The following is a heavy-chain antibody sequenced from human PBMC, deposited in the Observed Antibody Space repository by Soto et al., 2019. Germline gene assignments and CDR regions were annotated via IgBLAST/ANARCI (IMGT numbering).Heavy chain of an antibody. CDR1: GGSISTSNW. J-gene: IGHJ4*02. CDR3: ARARATIAAAAIFDC. CDR2: VYRTGST. D-gene: IGHD6-13*01. Sequence: QVQLQESGPGLVKPSGTLSLTCAVSGGSISTSNWWSWVRQPPGKGLEWIGEVYRTGSTNYNPSLESRLTISVDKSKNQLPLKLTSVTAADTAVYYCARARATIAAAAIFDCWGQGTLVTVSS. V-gene: IGHV4-4*02.